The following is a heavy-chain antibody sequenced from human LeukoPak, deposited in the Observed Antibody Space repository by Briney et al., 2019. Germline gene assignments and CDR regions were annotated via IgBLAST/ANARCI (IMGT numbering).Heavy chain of an antibody. V-gene: IGHV3-33*01. D-gene: IGHD4-23*01. J-gene: IGHJ4*02. CDR3: ARDYLGSEKYGGNFDY. Sequence: GGSLRLSCAASGFTFSSYGMHWVRQAPGKGLEWVAVIWFDGSNKYYAESVRGRFTISRDNYKNTLSLQMNSLRAEDTAVYYCARDYLGSEKYGGNFDYWGQGILVTVSS. CDR1: GFTFSSYG. CDR2: IWFDGSNK.